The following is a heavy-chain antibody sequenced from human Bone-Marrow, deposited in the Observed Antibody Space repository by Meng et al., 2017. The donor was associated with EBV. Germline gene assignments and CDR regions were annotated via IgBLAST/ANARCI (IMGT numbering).Heavy chain of an antibody. J-gene: IGHJ4*02. Sequence: LLLPESCRGLLQPPKPPSPPGPSSGGSISSSSYYWGWIRQPPGKGLEWIGSIYYSGSTYYNPSLKSRVTISVDTSKNQFSLKLSSVTATDTAVYYCAREDGSGSTFDYWGQGTLVTVSS. CDR3: AREDGSGSTFDY. V-gene: IGHV4-39*02. CDR1: GGSISSSSYY. CDR2: IYYSGST. D-gene: IGHD3-10*01.